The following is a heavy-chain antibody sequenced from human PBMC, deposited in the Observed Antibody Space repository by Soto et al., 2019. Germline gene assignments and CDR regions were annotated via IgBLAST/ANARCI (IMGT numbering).Heavy chain of an antibody. CDR2: INAGNGNT. V-gene: IGHV1-3*01. CDR3: ARATPTYDCCGYYPPFHAY. J-gene: IGHJ4*02. Sequence: ASVKVSCKASGYTFTSYAIHWVRQAPGQRLEWMGWINAGNGNTKYSQKFQGRVTITRDTSASTAYMELSSLRSEDTAVYYCARATPTYDCCGYYPPFHAYWGQGTLVTVSS. CDR1: GYTFTSYA. D-gene: IGHD3-22*01.